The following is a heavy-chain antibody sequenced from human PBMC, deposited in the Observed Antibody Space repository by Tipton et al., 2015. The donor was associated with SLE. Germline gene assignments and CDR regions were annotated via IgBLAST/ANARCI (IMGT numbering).Heavy chain of an antibody. CDR1: GGSFGGYS. V-gene: IGHV4-34*01. Sequence: TLSLTCSIYGGSFGGYSWSWIRQPPGKGLEWIGEINHGGSTNYNPSLKSRVTISVDTSKNPFSLKLSSVTAADTAVYYCAQAHLWGSYRYASDIWGQGTMVTVSS. D-gene: IGHD3-16*02. J-gene: IGHJ3*02. CDR3: AQAHLWGSYRYASDI. CDR2: INHGGST.